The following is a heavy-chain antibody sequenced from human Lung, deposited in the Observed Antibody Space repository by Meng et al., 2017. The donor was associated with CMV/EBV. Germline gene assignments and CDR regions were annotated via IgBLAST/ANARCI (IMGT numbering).Heavy chain of an antibody. V-gene: IGHV3-15*01. D-gene: IGHD1-26*01. CDR2: IKSKTDGGTT. CDR1: GFIFNNAW. CDR3: TTQWELDFDY. Sequence: GESLKISCAASGFIFNNAWMSWVRQAPGKGLEWVGRIKSKTDGGTTDYAAPVKGRFTISRDDSKNTLYLQMNSLKTEDTAVYYCTTQWELDFDYWGQGTXVTVYS. J-gene: IGHJ4*02.